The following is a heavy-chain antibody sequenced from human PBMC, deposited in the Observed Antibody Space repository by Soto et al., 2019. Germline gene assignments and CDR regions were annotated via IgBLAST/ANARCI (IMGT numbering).Heavy chain of an antibody. D-gene: IGHD6-19*01. Sequence: GGSLRLSCAASGFTFSSYAMHWVRQAPGKGLEWVAVISYDGSNKYYADSVKGRFTISRDNSKNTLYLQMNSLRAEDTAVYYCARDRYSSGCFRFDYWGQGTLVTVSS. CDR2: ISYDGSNK. CDR3: ARDRYSSGCFRFDY. V-gene: IGHV3-30-3*01. J-gene: IGHJ4*02. CDR1: GFTFSSYA.